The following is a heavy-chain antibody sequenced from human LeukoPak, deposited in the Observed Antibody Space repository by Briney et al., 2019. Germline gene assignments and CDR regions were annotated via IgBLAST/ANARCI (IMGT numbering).Heavy chain of an antibody. CDR1: GYTFTSYY. Sequence: ASVKVSCKASGYTFTSYYMHWVRQAPGQGLEWMGIINPSGGSTSYAQKFQGRVTMTRDTSTSTAYMELSSLRSEDTAVYYCARGSRITIFGVVYLNWFDPWGQGTLVTVSS. V-gene: IGHV1-46*01. CDR3: ARGSRITIFGVVYLNWFDP. D-gene: IGHD3-3*01. J-gene: IGHJ5*02. CDR2: INPSGGST.